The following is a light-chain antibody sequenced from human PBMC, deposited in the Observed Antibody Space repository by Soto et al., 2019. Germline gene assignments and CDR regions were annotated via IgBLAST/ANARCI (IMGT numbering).Light chain of an antibody. J-gene: IGKJ1*01. CDR1: QSVNTK. CDR3: QQHNNWTPWT. CDR2: GAS. V-gene: IGKV3-15*01. Sequence: ETVMTQSPATLSVSPGERATLSCRASQSVNTKLAWYQQKPGQAPRLLIYGASTRATGVPARFSGSGSGTDFTLTINSLQSEDFAVYYCQQHNNWTPWTFGQGTKVEIK.